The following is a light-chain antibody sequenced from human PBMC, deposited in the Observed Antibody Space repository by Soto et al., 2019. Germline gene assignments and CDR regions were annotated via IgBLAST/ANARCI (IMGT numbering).Light chain of an antibody. Sequence: IVLTQSPATLSLCPGERATLSCRASQSVSSYLAWYQQKPGQAPRLLIYDASSRATGIPDRFSGSGSGTDFTLTISRLEPEDFAVYYCQQYGRSPSTFGQGTRLEIK. CDR2: DAS. J-gene: IGKJ5*01. CDR3: QQYGRSPST. V-gene: IGKV3-20*01. CDR1: QSVSSY.